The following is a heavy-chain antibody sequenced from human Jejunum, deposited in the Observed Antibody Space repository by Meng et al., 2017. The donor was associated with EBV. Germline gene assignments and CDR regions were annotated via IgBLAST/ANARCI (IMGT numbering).Heavy chain of an antibody. CDR1: GYTFTNYH. Sequence: QGQLVQSGAEVKKPGASMKVSCKAFGYTFTNYHMHWVRQAPGQGFEWMGIIDPKSGSASYAQSFEDRVTLTRDTSTNTVYMELSSLRSEDTAVYYCARDRDISLTYYFDFWGPGTLVTVSS. CDR3: ARDRDISLTYYFDF. CDR2: IDPKSGSA. V-gene: IGHV1-46*01. J-gene: IGHJ4*02. D-gene: IGHD3-3*02.